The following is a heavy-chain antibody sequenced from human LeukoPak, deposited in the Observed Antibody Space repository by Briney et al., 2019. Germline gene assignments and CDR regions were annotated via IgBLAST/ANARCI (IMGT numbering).Heavy chain of an antibody. J-gene: IGHJ4*02. CDR2: IYYSGST. CDR1: GGSISSSSYY. D-gene: IGHD3-10*01. V-gene: IGHV4-39*01. Sequence: PSETLSLTCTVSGGSISSSSYYWGWIRQPPGKELEWIGSIYYSGSTYYNPSLKSRVTIPVDTSKNQFSLKLSSVTAADTAVYYCARHGSGSYYKAVDYWGQGTLVTVSS. CDR3: ARHGSGSYYKAVDY.